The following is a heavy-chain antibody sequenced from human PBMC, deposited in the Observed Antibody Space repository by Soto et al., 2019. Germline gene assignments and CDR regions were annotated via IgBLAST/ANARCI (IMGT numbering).Heavy chain of an antibody. J-gene: IGHJ4*02. D-gene: IGHD3-10*01. Sequence: GGSLRLSCAASGFTFSSYSMNWVRQAPGKGLEWVSSISSSSSYIYYADSVKGRFTISRDNAKNSLYLQMNSLRAEDTAVYYCARDQEWFGELSYIGYWGQGTLVTVSS. CDR2: ISSSSSYI. V-gene: IGHV3-21*01. CDR3: ARDQEWFGELSYIGY. CDR1: GFTFSSYS.